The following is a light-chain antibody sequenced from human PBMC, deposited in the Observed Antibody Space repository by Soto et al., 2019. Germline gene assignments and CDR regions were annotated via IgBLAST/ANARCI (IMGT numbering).Light chain of an antibody. J-gene: IGKJ1*01. CDR1: ESVGSSR. CDR3: QQHGTSPRT. V-gene: IGKV3-20*01. Sequence: EIVLTQSPGTLSLSPGERATLFCRASESVGSSRLAWYQQNPGQAPKLLMYGDSNRAAGIPDRFSGSGSGTDFTLIISRLEPEDFAVYYCQQHGTSPRTFGHGTKVEIK. CDR2: GDS.